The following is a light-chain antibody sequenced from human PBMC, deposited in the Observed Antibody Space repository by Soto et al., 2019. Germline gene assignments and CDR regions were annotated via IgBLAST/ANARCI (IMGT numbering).Light chain of an antibody. J-gene: IGKJ1*01. Sequence: EIVLTQSPATLSLSPGDRATLSCRASQSISRALVWYKQKPGQAPRLLIYETSNRATGIPTRFSGGGSGTDFTLTISSLEPEDFAVYYCQQRSVWPTFGQGTRVEIK. CDR2: ETS. CDR1: QSISRA. CDR3: QQRSVWPT. V-gene: IGKV3-11*01.